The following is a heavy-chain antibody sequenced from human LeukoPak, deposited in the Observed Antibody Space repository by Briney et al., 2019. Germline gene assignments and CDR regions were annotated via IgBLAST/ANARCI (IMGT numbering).Heavy chain of an antibody. CDR3: ARRHSTNLHFDY. D-gene: IGHD6-13*01. CDR2: IYYTGST. V-gene: IGHV4-59*08. Sequence: SETLSLTCTVSGGSIGNYYWRWIRQPPGKGLEWIGYIYYTGSTNYNPSLKSRVTISVDTSQSQISLKLSSVTAADTAVYYCARRHSTNLHFDYWGQGTLVTVAS. CDR1: GGSIGNYY. J-gene: IGHJ4*02.